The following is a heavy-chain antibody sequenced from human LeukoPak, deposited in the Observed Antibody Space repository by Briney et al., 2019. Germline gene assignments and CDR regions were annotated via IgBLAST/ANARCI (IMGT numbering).Heavy chain of an antibody. CDR2: IIPIFGTA. V-gene: IGHV1-69*05. D-gene: IGHD6-13*01. Sequence: GASVKVSCKXSGGTFSSYAISWVRQAPGQGLEWMGRIIPIFGTANYAQKFQGRVTITTDESTSTAYMELSSLRSEDTAVYYCAGGKAAAGTFDYWGQGTLVTVSS. CDR1: GGTFSSYA. J-gene: IGHJ4*02. CDR3: AGGKAAAGTFDY.